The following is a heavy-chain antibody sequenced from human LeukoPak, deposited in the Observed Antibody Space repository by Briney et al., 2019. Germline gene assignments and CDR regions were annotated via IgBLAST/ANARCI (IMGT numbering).Heavy chain of an antibody. CDR2: ISAYNGNT. Sequence: ASAKVSCKASGYTFTSYGISWVRQAPGQGLEWMGWISAYNGNTNYAQKLQGRVTMTTDTSTSTAYMELRSLRSDDTAVYYCARAQYYDFWSGFPLLFDPWGQGTLVTVSS. CDR1: GYTFTSYG. J-gene: IGHJ5*02. CDR3: ARAQYYDFWSGFPLLFDP. D-gene: IGHD3-3*01. V-gene: IGHV1-18*01.